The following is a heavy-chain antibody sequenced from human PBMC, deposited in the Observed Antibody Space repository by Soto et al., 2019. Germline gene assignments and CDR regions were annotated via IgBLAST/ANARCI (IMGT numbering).Heavy chain of an antibody. CDR2: ISAYYGNT. CDR3: AREINGCTNGVCYTGFDY. J-gene: IGHJ4*02. V-gene: IGHV1-18*01. CDR1: GGAFSIYA. D-gene: IGHD2-8*01. Sequence: ASVNVSCKASGGAFSIYAISLVRQAPGQGLEWTGWISAYYGNTNYAQKLQGRVTMTTDTSTSTAYMELRSLRSDDTAVYYCAREINGCTNGVCYTGFDYWGQGTLVTVSS.